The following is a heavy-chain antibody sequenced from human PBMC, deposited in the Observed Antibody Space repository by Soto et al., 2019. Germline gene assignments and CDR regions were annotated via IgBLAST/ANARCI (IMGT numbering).Heavy chain of an antibody. V-gene: IGHV4-59*01. CDR3: ARDDSCESYYGMDV. CDR1: GSSISSYY. CDR2: IYYSGST. D-gene: IGHD2-15*01. J-gene: IGHJ6*02. Sequence: SETLSLTCTVSGSSISSYYWSWIRQPPGKGLEWIGYIYYSGSTNYNPSLKSRVTISVDTSKNQFSLKLSSATAADTAVYYCARDDSCESYYGMDVWGQGTTVTVS.